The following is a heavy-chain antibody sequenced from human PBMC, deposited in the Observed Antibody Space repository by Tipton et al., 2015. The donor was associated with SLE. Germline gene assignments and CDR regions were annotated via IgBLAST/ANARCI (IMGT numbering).Heavy chain of an antibody. CDR1: GYSFTSYG. D-gene: IGHD6-19*01. CDR3: ARGTSVGGSFDF. V-gene: IGHV1-18*01. Sequence: QLVQSGAEMKKPGASVKVSCKASGYSFTSYGISWVRQAPGQGLEWMGWISPYNGNTKYAQNFQGRVTLTTDTSTSTAYMELRSLRNDDTAVYYCARGTSVGGSFDFWGQGTLVTVSS. CDR2: ISPYNGNT. J-gene: IGHJ4*02.